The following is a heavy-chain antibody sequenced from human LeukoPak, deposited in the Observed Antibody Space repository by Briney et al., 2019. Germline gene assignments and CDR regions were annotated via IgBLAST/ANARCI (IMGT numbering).Heavy chain of an antibody. D-gene: IGHD5-24*01. V-gene: IGHV3-66*01. Sequence: GGSLRLSCAASEFTVSSNYMNWVRQAPGKGLEWVSVIYSGGSTYYADSVKGRFTISRDNSKNTLYLQMNSLRAEDTAVYYCARAPRGRDGYNPYYFDYWGQGTLVTFSS. J-gene: IGHJ4*02. CDR1: EFTVSSNY. CDR2: IYSGGST. CDR3: ARAPRGRDGYNPYYFDY.